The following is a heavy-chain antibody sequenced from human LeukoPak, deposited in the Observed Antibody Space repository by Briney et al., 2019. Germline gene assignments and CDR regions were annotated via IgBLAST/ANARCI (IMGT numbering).Heavy chain of an antibody. J-gene: IGHJ4*02. Sequence: SGPTLVNPTQTLTLTCTFSGFSLSTTGMGVGWIRQPPGKALEWLALVYWDDDKRYSPSLKRRLTITKDTSKNQVVLTMTNMDPVDTATYFCARSPRGGTSSWDFDYWGXGALVTVSS. CDR2: VYWDDDK. CDR3: ARSPRGGTSSWDFDY. D-gene: IGHD2-2*01. CDR1: GFSLSTTGMG. V-gene: IGHV2-5*02.